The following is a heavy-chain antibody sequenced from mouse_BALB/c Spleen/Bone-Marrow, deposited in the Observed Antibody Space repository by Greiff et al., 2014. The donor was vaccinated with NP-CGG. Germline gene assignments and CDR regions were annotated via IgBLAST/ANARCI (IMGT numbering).Heavy chain of an antibody. CDR1: GFTFSSFG. CDR3: ATGTRAMDY. V-gene: IGHV5-17*02. J-gene: IGHJ4*01. D-gene: IGHD4-1*01. Sequence: EVHLVESGGGLVQPGGSRKLSCAASGFTFSSFGMRWVRQAPEKGLEWVAYISSGSSTIYYADTVKGRFTISRDNPKNTLFLQMTSLRSEDTAMYYCATGTRAMDYWGQGTSVTVSS. CDR2: ISSGSSTI.